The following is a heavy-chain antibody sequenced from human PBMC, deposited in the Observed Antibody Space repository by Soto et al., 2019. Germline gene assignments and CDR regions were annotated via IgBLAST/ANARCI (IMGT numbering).Heavy chain of an antibody. Sequence: QVRLVQSGAEVKKTGSSVKVSCEASGTTFSNFAIGWVRQAPGQGPEWMGGIILPFGTPNYAQKFQGRVTISADESMTTDYMELRGLQSQDTAVYYCVRGPDYEGYFDYWGQGTLVTVSS. CDR2: IILPFGTP. CDR3: VRGPDYEGYFDY. D-gene: IGHD3-22*01. CDR1: GTTFSNFA. V-gene: IGHV1-69*12. J-gene: IGHJ4*02.